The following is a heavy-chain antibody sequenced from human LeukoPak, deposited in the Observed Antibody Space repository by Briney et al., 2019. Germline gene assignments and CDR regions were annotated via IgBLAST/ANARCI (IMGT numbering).Heavy chain of an antibody. D-gene: IGHD3-3*01. J-gene: IGHJ6*03. CDR2: ISAYNGNT. CDR1: GYTFTSYG. CDR3: ARVGRYYDFWSGYDYYYYYMDV. Sequence: ASVKVSCKASGYTFTSYGISWVRQAPGQGLEWIGWISAYNGNTNYAQKLQGRVTMTTDTSTSTAYMELRSLRSDDTAVYYCARVGRYYDFWSGYDYYYYYMDVWGKGTTVTVSS. V-gene: IGHV1-18*01.